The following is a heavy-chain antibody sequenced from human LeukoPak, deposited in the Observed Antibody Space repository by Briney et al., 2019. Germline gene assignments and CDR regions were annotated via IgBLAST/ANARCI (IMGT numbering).Heavy chain of an antibody. D-gene: IGHD3-10*01. Sequence: GGSLRLSCAASGFTFRSYWMHWVRQAPGEGLVWVSRINSDAGSTNYADSVRGRFTISRDNAKNTLYLQMNSLRVDDTAVYYCARDYYTSGSPNDFWGQGTLVTVSS. CDR2: INSDAGST. CDR1: GFTFRSYW. CDR3: ARDYYTSGSPNDF. J-gene: IGHJ4*02. V-gene: IGHV3-74*01.